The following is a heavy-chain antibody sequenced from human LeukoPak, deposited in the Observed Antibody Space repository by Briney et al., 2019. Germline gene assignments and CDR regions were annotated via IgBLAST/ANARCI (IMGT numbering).Heavy chain of an antibody. D-gene: IGHD3-9*01. Sequence: GGSLRLSCAASGFSFSSYAMNWVRPAPGRGVEGVAGISSGERTFHAEPVQGRLTISRDKSKETLYLQMNRLRAEDTAVYYCAKDATASPYFHWFDNGGQGTQVIVPS. CDR3: AKDATASPYFHWFDN. J-gene: IGHJ4*02. V-gene: IGHV3-23*01. CDR1: GFSFSSYA. CDR2: ISSGERT.